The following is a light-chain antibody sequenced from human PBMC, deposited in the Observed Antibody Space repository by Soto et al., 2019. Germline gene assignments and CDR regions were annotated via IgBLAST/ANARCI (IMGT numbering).Light chain of an antibody. CDR2: DAF. V-gene: IGKV1-9*01. J-gene: IGKJ4*01. CDR1: QDISNH. Sequence: DIQLTQYPSFLSASVGDRVTITCRASQDISNHLVWYQQKPGKAPNLLIYDAFTLQSGVPSTFSGSRSGPEFTLTISNLQPGDFATYYCQQLYTFPFTFGGGTKVDIK. CDR3: QQLYTFPFT.